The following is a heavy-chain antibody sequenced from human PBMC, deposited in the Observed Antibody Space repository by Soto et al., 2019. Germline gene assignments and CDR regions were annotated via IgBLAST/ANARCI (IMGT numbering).Heavy chain of an antibody. CDR3: ARKVGATELYYDL. J-gene: IGHJ4*02. Sequence: PVWSLRLSCAASGLTVSTNYMSWVRQAPGKGLEWVAVFYATGPTYYADSVKGRFTISRDSSKNTVYLQMNSLRAEDTAFYHCARKVGATELYYDLWGQGTKGTVSA. D-gene: IGHD1-26*01. CDR1: GLTVSTNY. V-gene: IGHV3-53*01. CDR2: FYATGPT.